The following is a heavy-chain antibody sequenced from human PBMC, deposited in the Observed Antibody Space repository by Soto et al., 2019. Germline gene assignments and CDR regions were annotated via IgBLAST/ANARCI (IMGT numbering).Heavy chain of an antibody. Sequence: PGGPMRVWWGAAGVNSRSCARSWVSSAPGKGLQLVSAISGSGGSTYYADSVKGRFTISRDNSKNTLYLQMNSLRAEDTAVYYCAPHLWFGELYYWGQGTLVTVSS. V-gene: IGHV3-23*01. J-gene: IGHJ4*02. D-gene: IGHD3-10*01. CDR2: ISGSGGST. CDR3: APHLWFGELYY. CDR1: GVNSRSCA.